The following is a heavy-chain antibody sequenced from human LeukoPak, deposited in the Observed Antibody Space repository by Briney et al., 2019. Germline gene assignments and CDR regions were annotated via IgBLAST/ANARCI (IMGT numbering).Heavy chain of an antibody. CDR1: GGSISSGDYY. CDR3: SRTSDCSGGSCYEYFQH. V-gene: IGHV4-30-4*01. Sequence: NPSETLSLTCTVSGGSISSGDYYWSWIRQPPGKGLEWIGYIYYSGSTYYNPSLKSRVTISVDTSKNQFSLKLGSVTAADTAVYYCSRTSDCSGGSCYEYFQHWGQGTLVTVSS. CDR2: IYYSGST. J-gene: IGHJ1*01. D-gene: IGHD2-15*01.